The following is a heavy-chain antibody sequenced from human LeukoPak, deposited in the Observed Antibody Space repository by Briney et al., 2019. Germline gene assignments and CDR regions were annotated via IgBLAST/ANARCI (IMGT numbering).Heavy chain of an antibody. V-gene: IGHV4-4*07. D-gene: IGHD3-10*01. Sequence: SETLSLTCTVSGGSISSYYWSWIRQPAGKGLEWIGRIYTSGSTNYNPSLKSRVTMSVDTSKNQFSLKLSSVTAADTVVYYCARDLVWFGEGDWFDPWGQGTLVTVSS. J-gene: IGHJ5*02. CDR3: ARDLVWFGEGDWFDP. CDR2: IYTSGST. CDR1: GGSISSYY.